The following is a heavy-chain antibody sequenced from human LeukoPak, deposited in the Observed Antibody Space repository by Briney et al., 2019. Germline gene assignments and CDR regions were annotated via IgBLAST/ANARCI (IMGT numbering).Heavy chain of an antibody. D-gene: IGHD5-18*01. CDR1: GYTFTSYA. CDR3: AKVGSYGGIGTINY. Sequence: ASVKVSCKASGYTFTSYAMHWVRQAPGQRLEWMGWINAGNGNTKYSQKFQGRVTITRDTSASTAYMELSSLRSEDTAVYYCAKVGSYGGIGTINYWGQGTLVTVSS. V-gene: IGHV1-3*01. J-gene: IGHJ4*02. CDR2: INAGNGNT.